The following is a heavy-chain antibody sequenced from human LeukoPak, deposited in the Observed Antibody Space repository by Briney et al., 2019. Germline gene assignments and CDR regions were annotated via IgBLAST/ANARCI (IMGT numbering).Heavy chain of an antibody. CDR1: CRFVSRHC. D-gene: IGHD3-22*01. Sequence: SLTRPVSCRFVSRHCPGSTRQPAGAGMEWNRLIYYRGTTNYHPSHKSRVTISVGTPKNQFFLKLSSVTAAHTAVYYCAQHVRDYYDSSASRETDDAFDIWGQGTMVTVSS. V-gene: IGHV4-59*08. CDR2: IYYRGTT. J-gene: IGHJ3*02. CDR3: AQHVRDYYDSSASRETDDAFDI.